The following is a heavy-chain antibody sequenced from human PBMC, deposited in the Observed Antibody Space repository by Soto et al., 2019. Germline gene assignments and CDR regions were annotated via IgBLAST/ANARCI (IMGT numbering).Heavy chain of an antibody. D-gene: IGHD6-19*01. CDR2: INPSGGST. Sequence: QVQLVQSGAEVKKPGASVKVSCKASGYTFTSYYMHWVRQAPGQGLAWMGIINPSGGSTSYAQKVHGSISMNRDTSTSTVYMELSSLRSEDTAVYYCARGGPPLAVAGPFDYWGQGTLVTVSS. CDR1: GYTFTSYY. CDR3: ARGGPPLAVAGPFDY. V-gene: IGHV1-46*01. J-gene: IGHJ4*02.